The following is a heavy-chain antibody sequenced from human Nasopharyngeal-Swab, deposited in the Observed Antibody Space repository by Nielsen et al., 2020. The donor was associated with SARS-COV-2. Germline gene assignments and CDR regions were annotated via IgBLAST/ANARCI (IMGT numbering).Heavy chain of an antibody. CDR3: ASVGSSSWYQLWFDP. J-gene: IGHJ5*02. CDR2: INHSGST. Sequence: RQAPGKGLEWIGEINHSGSTNYNPSLKSRVTISVDTSKSQFSLKLSSVTAADTAVYYCASVGSSSWYQLWFDPWGQGTLVTVSS. V-gene: IGHV4-34*01. D-gene: IGHD6-13*01.